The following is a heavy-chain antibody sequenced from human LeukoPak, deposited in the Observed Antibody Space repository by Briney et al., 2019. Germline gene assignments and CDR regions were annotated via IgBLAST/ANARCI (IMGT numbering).Heavy chain of an antibody. D-gene: IGHD3-16*01. Sequence: ASVKVSCKASGYTFNGYYIHWVRLAPGQGLQWMGWINSNSGGTNYAQKFQGRVTMTRDTSISTAYMDLSSLISDDTAVYYCARDRGPEWWGSFDCWGQGTLVTVSS. CDR3: ARDRGPEWWGSFDC. CDR1: GYTFNGYY. CDR2: INSNSGGT. J-gene: IGHJ4*02. V-gene: IGHV1-2*02.